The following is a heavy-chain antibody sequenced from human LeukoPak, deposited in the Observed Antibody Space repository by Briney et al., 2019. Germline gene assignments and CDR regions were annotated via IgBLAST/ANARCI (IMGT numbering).Heavy chain of an antibody. D-gene: IGHD1-26*01. CDR3: AREIDGANISVGALDY. J-gene: IGHJ4*02. CDR2: IRSSSRYI. V-gene: IGHV3-21*01. Sequence: GGSLRLSCAASGFTFSNYSMNWVRQAPGKGLEWVSSIRSSSRYIYYADSSKGRFTISRDNANNTQYLQMKMHREKNTLMSDYAREIDGANISVGALDYWGQGTLVTVSS. CDR1: GFTFSNYS.